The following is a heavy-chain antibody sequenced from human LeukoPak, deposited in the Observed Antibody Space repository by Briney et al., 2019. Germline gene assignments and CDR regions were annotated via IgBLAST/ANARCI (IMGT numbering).Heavy chain of an antibody. CDR3: ASLEMSPSDAFDI. D-gene: IGHD5-24*01. CDR1: GGTFSSYA. V-gene: IGHV1-69*04. CDR2: IIPILGIA. Sequence: SVKVSCKASGGTFSSYAISWVRQAPGQGLEWMGRIIPILGIANYAQKFQGRVTITADKSTSTAYMELSSLRSEDTAVYYCASLEMSPSDAFDIWGQGTMVTVSS. J-gene: IGHJ3*02.